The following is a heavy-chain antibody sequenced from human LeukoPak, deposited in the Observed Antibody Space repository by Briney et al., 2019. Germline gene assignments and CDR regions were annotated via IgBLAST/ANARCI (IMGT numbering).Heavy chain of an antibody. J-gene: IGHJ4*02. D-gene: IGHD2-8*02. V-gene: IGHV3-66*01. CDR2: IYSGGST. CDR1: GFTVSSNY. CDR3: ARGGDLGRTDFDY. Sequence: GGSLRLSCAASGFTVSSNYMSWVRQAPGKGLEWVSVIYSGGSTYYADSVKGRFTISRDNSKNTLYLQMNSLRAEDTAVYYCARGGDLGRTDFDYWGQGTLVTVSS.